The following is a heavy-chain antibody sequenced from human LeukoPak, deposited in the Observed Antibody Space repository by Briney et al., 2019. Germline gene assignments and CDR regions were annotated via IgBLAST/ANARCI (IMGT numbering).Heavy chain of an antibody. CDR2: ISYDESNK. Sequence: PGGSLRLSCAASGFTFSSYTMHWVRQAPGKGLEWVAVISYDESNKYYADSVKGRFTISRDNSKNSLYLQMNSLRAEDTAVYYCARVLRHQQPYYYYYGMDVWGQGTTVTVSS. CDR3: ARVLRHQQPYYYYYGMDV. V-gene: IGHV3-30-3*01. J-gene: IGHJ6*02. CDR1: GFTFSSYT. D-gene: IGHD1/OR15-1a*01.